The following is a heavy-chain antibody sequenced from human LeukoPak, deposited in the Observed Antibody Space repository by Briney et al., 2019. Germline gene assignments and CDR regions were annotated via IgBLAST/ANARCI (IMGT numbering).Heavy chain of an antibody. CDR3: AKGHISGYCSSTSCYGVVDYFDY. V-gene: IGHV3-23*01. D-gene: IGHD2-2*01. J-gene: IGHJ4*02. Sequence: GGSLRLSCAASGFTISSYAMSWVRQAPGKGLEWVSAISGSGGSTYYADSVKGRFTISRDNSKNTLYLQMNSLRAEDTAVYYCAKGHISGYCSSTSCYGVVDYFDYWGQGTLVTVSS. CDR1: GFTISSYA. CDR2: ISGSGGST.